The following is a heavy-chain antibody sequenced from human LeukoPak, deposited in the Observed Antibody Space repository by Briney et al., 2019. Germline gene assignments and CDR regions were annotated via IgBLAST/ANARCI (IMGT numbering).Heavy chain of an antibody. CDR1: GYSFTSYW. J-gene: IGHJ4*02. V-gene: IGHV5-51*01. D-gene: IGHD1-1*01. CDR2: IYPADSDS. CDR3: ARLASEGTFDY. Sequence: GESLKISCKGSGYSFTSYWMGWVRQMPGKGLEWMGIIYPADSDSGYSPSFQGQVTISADKSISTAYLQWSSLKASDTGMYYCARLASEGTFDYWGQGTVVTVSS.